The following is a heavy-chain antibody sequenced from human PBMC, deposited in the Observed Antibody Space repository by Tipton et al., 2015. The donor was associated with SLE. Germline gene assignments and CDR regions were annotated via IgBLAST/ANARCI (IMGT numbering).Heavy chain of an antibody. V-gene: IGHV4-38-2*01. CDR3: ARRRRESRPSDLWNWLDP. CDR1: GYSISRGLY. D-gene: IGHD3-16*01. J-gene: IGHJ5*02. Sequence: TLSLTCAVSGYSISRGLYWGWIRQPAGKGLEWVGRIYGSGGTYYNPSLKSRVTISVDTSKNQFSLNLSSVTAADTAVYYCARRRRESRPSDLWNWLDPWGQGILVTVSS. CDR2: IYGSGGT.